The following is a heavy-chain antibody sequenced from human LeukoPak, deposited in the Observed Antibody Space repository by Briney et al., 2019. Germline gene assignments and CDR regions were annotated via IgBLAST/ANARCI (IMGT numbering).Heavy chain of an antibody. CDR1: GGSISSGGYS. J-gene: IGHJ4*02. CDR3: ARQASRDYGDLYYFDY. D-gene: IGHD4-17*01. V-gene: IGHV4-30-2*03. CDR2: IYHSGST. Sequence: PSQTLSLTCAVSGGSISSGGYSWSWIRQPPGKGLEWIGYIYHSGSTYYNPSLKSRVTISVDTSKNQFSLKLSPVTAADTAVYYCARQASRDYGDLYYFDYWGQGTLVTVSS.